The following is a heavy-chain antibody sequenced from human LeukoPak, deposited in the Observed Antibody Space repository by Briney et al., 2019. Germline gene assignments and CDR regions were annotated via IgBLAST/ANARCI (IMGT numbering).Heavy chain of an antibody. D-gene: IGHD3-3*01. CDR2: ISSSSSTL. J-gene: IGHJ4*02. CDR3: ARAPAGGFWSGYYLDY. Sequence: GGSLRLSCAASGFTFSSYSMNWVRQAPGKGLEWVSYISSSSSTLYYADSVKGRFTISRDNAKNSLYLQMNSLRAEDTAVYYCARAPAGGFWSGYYLDYWGQGTLVTVSS. V-gene: IGHV3-48*01. CDR1: GFTFSSYS.